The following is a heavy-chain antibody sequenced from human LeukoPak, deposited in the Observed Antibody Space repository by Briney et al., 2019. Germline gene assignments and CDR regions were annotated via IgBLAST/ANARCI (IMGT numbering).Heavy chain of an antibody. Sequence: GGSLSLSCEASGFTFSSYGRHGVRQAQGRGLGWVAVIWYDGSNKYYADSVKGRFTISRDNSKNTLYLQMNSLRAEDTAVYYCAREARGAFDIWGQGTMVTVSS. J-gene: IGHJ3*02. CDR2: IWYDGSNK. D-gene: IGHD3-10*01. V-gene: IGHV3-33*01. CDR1: GFTFSSYG. CDR3: AREARGAFDI.